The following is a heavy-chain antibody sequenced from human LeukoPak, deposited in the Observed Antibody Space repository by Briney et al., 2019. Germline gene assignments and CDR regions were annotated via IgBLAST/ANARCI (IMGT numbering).Heavy chain of an antibody. CDR1: GDSFSYFY. Sequence: SETLSLTCTVSGDSFSYFYWSWIRQPPGKGLEWIGSIYYSGSTYYNPSLKSRVTISVDTSKNQFSLKLSSVTAADTAVYYCALVHYDYVWGSYRPGNWFDPWGQGTLVTVSS. CDR2: IYYSGST. D-gene: IGHD3-16*02. J-gene: IGHJ5*02. CDR3: ALVHYDYVWGSYRPGNWFDP. V-gene: IGHV4-59*04.